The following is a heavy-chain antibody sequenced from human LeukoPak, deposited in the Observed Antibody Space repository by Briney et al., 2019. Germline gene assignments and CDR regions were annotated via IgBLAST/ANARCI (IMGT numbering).Heavy chain of an antibody. Sequence: SVKVSCKASGGTFSSYAISWVRQAPGQGLEWMGGIIPIFGTANYAQKFQGRVTITADESTSTAYMELSSLRSEDTAVYYCARAQDYYDSSGYYPYYFDYWGQGTLVTVSS. V-gene: IGHV1-69*01. D-gene: IGHD3-22*01. CDR1: GGTFSSYA. CDR3: ARAQDYYDSSGYYPYYFDY. CDR2: IIPIFGTA. J-gene: IGHJ4*02.